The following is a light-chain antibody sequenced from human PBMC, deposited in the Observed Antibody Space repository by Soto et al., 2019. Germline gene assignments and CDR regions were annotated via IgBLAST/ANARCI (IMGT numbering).Light chain of an antibody. CDR1: QSISNY. Sequence: DIQMTQSPSSLSASVGDRVTITCRASQSISNYLSWYQQIPGKAPKLLIYAASTLRSGVSSRFSGSGSGTDFTLTISSLKPEDFATYYCQQSYSTPWTFGQGTKVEIK. CDR3: QQSYSTPWT. J-gene: IGKJ1*01. CDR2: AAS. V-gene: IGKV1-39*01.